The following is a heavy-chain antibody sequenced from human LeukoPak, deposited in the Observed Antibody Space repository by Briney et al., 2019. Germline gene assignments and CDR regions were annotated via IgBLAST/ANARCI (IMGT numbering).Heavy chain of an antibody. CDR1: GDSISRNTIT. V-gene: IGHV6-1*01. D-gene: IGHD1-1*01. J-gene: IGHJ4*02. CDR2: TYYRSHWVY. Sequence: SQTLSLTCAISGDSISRNTITWNWIRQSPSRGLEWLGRTYYRSHWVYDYAGSVKDRITVNPDTSKNQFSLQLKSVIPEDTAVYYCARESVAERFDCWSQGSLVTVSS. CDR3: ARESVAERFDC.